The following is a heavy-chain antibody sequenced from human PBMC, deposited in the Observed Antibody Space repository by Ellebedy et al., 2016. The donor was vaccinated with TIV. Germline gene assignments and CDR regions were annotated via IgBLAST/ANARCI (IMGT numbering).Heavy chain of an antibody. Sequence: GESLKISCAASGFTFSYYWMHWVRQTPGKGLAWVSRINSDGSITSYADSMKGRFTISRDNAKNTLYLQMNSLTAEDTAIYYCARANQQLPRVVAFWGQGTLVTVSS. D-gene: IGHD6-13*01. V-gene: IGHV3-74*01. CDR1: GFTFSYYW. J-gene: IGHJ4*02. CDR2: INSDGSIT. CDR3: ARANQQLPRVVAF.